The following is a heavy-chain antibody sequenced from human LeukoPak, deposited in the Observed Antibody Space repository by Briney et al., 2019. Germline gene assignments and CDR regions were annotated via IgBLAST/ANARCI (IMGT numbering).Heavy chain of an antibody. CDR2: IKQDGSEK. CDR3: AGGTGFVIKD. D-gene: IGHD3-9*01. J-gene: IGHJ4*02. Sequence: GGSLRLSCAGSFSSFNKAWMNWVRQAPGKGLEWVANIKQDGSEKNYVDSVKGRFTISRDNAKNSLYLQMNNLRVEDTAMYYCAGGTGFVIKDWGQGTLVTVSS. CDR1: FSSFNKAW. V-gene: IGHV3-7*03.